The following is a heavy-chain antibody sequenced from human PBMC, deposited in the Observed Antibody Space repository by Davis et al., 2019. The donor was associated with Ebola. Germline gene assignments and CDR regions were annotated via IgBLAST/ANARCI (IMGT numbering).Heavy chain of an antibody. J-gene: IGHJ4*02. D-gene: IGHD3/OR15-3a*01. CDR1: GVNFNIYA. V-gene: IGHV3-23*01. Sequence: GGSLRLSCAASGVNFNIYAMSWVRQAPGKRLEWVSGVIGSGTTYYADSVKGRFPISSATSTNTLFLQMNSLTAEDTAVYFCAKDRTSGDGLWVFDSWGQGTLVTVSS. CDR2: VIGSGTT. CDR3: AKDRTSGDGLWVFDS.